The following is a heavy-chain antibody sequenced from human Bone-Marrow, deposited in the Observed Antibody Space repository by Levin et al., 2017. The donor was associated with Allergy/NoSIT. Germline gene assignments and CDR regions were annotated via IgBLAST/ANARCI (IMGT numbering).Heavy chain of an antibody. CDR1: GGTLRNYA. Sequence: PEASVKVSCKASGGTLRNYAISWVRQAPGQGLEWMGGIIPAFGPTNYAQKFQDRVTIPADESTRTSHIELRSLRFEDTAGDYCARARGGFYGSGSFDFWGQGTLVTVSS. CDR3: ARARGGFYGSGSFDF. J-gene: IGHJ4*02. CDR2: IIPAFGPT. D-gene: IGHD3-10*01. V-gene: IGHV1-69*13.